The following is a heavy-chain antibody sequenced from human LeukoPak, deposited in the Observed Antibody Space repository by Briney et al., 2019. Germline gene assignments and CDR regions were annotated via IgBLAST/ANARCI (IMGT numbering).Heavy chain of an antibody. J-gene: IGHJ4*02. V-gene: IGHV2-5*02. CDR1: GFSLSTSGVG. CDR2: IYWDDDK. CDR3: AHSTGYYGSGPYHY. Sequence: SGPTLVKPTQTLTLTCTFSGFSLSTSGVGVGWIRQPPGKALEWLALIYWDDDKRYSPSLKSRLTITKDTSKNQVVLIMTSMDPVDTATYYCAHSTGYYGSGPYHYWGQGTLVTVSS. D-gene: IGHD3-10*01.